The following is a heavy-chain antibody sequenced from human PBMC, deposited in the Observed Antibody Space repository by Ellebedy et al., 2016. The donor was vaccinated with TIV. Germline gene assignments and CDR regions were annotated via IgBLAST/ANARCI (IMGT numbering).Heavy chain of an antibody. CDR1: GFTFSDYY. D-gene: IGHD3-9*01. CDR2: ISSSGSTI. CDR3: AKGEYFDWLLPFDY. Sequence: GGSLRLXXAASGFTFSDYYMSWIRQAPGKGLERVSYISSSGSTIYYADSVKGRFTISRDNAKNSLYLQMNSLRAEDTAVYYCAKGEYFDWLLPFDYWGQGTLVTVSS. J-gene: IGHJ4*02. V-gene: IGHV3-11*01.